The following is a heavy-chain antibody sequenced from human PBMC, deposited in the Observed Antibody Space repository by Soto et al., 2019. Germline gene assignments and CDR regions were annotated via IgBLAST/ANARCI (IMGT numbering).Heavy chain of an antibody. V-gene: IGHV1-18*01. Sequence: QVQLVQSGAEVKKPGASVKVSCKASGYTFNSYGISWLRQAPGQGLEWMGWISAYDGDTKYAQKFQGRVTMTTDTSTSTANMEVWSLRSDDTAVYYCARSSGTSYIWFDPWGQGTLVIVSS. CDR3: ARSSGTSYIWFDP. CDR2: ISAYDGDT. CDR1: GYTFNSYG. J-gene: IGHJ5*02. D-gene: IGHD1-26*01.